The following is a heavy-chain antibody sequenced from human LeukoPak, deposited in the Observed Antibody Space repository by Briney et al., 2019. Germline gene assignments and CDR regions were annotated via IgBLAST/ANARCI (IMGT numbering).Heavy chain of an antibody. CDR1: GGSISSGGYY. CDR2: IYYSGST. V-gene: IGHV4-31*03. Sequence: SETLSLTCTVSGGSISSGGYYWSWIRQHPGKGLEWIGYIYYSGSTYYNPSLKSRVTISVDTSKNRFSLKLSSVTAADTAVYYCARVSSPSHKFVLLWFGERGDAFDIWGQGTMVTVSS. J-gene: IGHJ3*02. CDR3: ARVSSPSHKFVLLWFGERGDAFDI. D-gene: IGHD3-10*01.